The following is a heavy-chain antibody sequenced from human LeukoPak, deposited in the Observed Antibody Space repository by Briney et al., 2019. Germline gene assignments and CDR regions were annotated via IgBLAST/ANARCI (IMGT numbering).Heavy chain of an antibody. J-gene: IGHJ4*02. CDR2: ISGSGGST. V-gene: IGHV3-23*01. D-gene: IGHD2-2*01. Sequence: PGGSVRLSCAASGFTFSSYAMSWVRQAPGKGLEWVSAISGSGGSTYYADSVKGRFTISRDNSKNTLYLQMNSLRAEDTAVYYCAKVSDCSSTSCPFDYWGQGTLVTVSS. CDR3: AKVSDCSSTSCPFDY. CDR1: GFTFSSYA.